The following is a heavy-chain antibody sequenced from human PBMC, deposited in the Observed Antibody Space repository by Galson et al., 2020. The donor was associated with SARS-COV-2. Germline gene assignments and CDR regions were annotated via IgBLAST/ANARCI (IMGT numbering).Heavy chain of an antibody. D-gene: IGHD3-10*01. J-gene: IGHJ3*02. CDR3: AGEGILATPDAFDI. Sequence: GESLKISCAASGFTFSSYAMHWVRQAPGKGLEWVAVISYDGSNKYYADSVKGRFTISRDNSKNTLYLQMNSLRAEDTAVYYCAGEGILATPDAFDIWRQGTMVTVSS. CDR1: GFTFSSYA. CDR2: ISYDGSNK. V-gene: IGHV3-30*01.